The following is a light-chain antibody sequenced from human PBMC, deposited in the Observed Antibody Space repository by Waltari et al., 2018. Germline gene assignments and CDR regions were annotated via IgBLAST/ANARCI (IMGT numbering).Light chain of an antibody. J-gene: IGLJ2*01. Sequence: QSALTQPPSASGSPGPSVTIPCTGSSRHVGGHNLLSVYQQHPGKVPKLMIHEVSKRPSGVPDRFSGSKSGDTASLTVSGLQAEDEADYYCTSYAGSNILVFGGGTRLTVL. CDR1: SRHVGGHNL. V-gene: IGLV2-8*01. CDR3: TSYAGSNILV. CDR2: EVS.